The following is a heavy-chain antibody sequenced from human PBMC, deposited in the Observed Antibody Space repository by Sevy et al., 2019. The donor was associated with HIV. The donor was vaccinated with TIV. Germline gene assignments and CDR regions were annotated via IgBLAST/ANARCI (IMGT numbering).Heavy chain of an antibody. V-gene: IGHV3-23*01. CDR3: AKLRGGYCDTTSCYSGDY. CDR1: GFTFSSYA. D-gene: IGHD2-2*01. J-gene: IGHJ4*02. Sequence: GGSLRLSCAASGFTFSSYALSWVRQPPGQGLEWVSVTSISGGGTTYYADSVKGRFTTPRDKSKNTVYLQMNSLRVEETTIYYCAKLRGGYCDTTSCYSGDYWGQGTLVTVSS. CDR2: SISGGGTT.